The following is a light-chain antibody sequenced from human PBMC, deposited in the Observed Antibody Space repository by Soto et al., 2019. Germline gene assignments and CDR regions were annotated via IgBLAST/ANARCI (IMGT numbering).Light chain of an antibody. J-gene: IGKJ5*01. CDR3: QQSLTMPIT. CDR2: SAS. Sequence: IQMTQSPASLSVSVGDRVTITCLASQSINNYLNWYLQRPGQAPKLLIRSASTLQRGVPSRFSGSGSRTEFTLTIADLQPDDFGTYYCQQSLTMPITFGHGTRLEIK. V-gene: IGKV1-39*01. CDR1: QSINNY.